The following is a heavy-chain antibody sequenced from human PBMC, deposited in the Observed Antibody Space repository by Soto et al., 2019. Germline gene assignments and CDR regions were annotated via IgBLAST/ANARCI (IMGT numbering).Heavy chain of an antibody. D-gene: IGHD5-18*01. CDR1: GGSISSGGYY. CDR2: IYYSGST. J-gene: IGHJ4*02. CDR3: ARDTPRGYSYGSFDY. V-gene: IGHV4-31*03. Sequence: PSETLSLTCTVSGGSISSGGYYWSWIRQHPGKGLEWIGYIYYSGSTYYNPPLKSRVTISVDTSKNQFSLKLSSVTAADTAVYYRARDTPRGYSYGSFDYWGQGTLVTVSS.